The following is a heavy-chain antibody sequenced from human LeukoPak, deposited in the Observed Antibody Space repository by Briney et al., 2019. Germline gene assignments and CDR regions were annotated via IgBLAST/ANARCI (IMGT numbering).Heavy chain of an antibody. D-gene: IGHD3-22*01. V-gene: IGHV1-2*02. CDR3: ARGQSSGRYWYFDL. CDR2: INPNSGGT. J-gene: IGHJ2*01. Sequence: ASVKVSCKASGYTFTGYYMHWVRQAPGQGLEWMGWINPNSGGTNYAQKFQGRVTMTRDTSISTAYMELSRLRSDDTAVYYCARGQSSGRYWYFDLWGRGTLVTVSS. CDR1: GYTFTGYY.